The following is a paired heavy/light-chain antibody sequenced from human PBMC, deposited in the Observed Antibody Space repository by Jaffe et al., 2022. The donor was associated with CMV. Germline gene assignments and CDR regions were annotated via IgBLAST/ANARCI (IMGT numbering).Light chain of an antibody. J-gene: IGKJ1*01. CDR1: QSISSW. CDR2: KAS. V-gene: IGKV1-5*03. Sequence: DIQMTQSPSTLSASVGDRVTITCRASQSISSWLAWYQQKPGKAPKLLIYKASSLESGVPSRFSGSGSGTEFTLTISSLQPDDFATYYCQQYNSYLWTFGQGTKVEIK. CDR3: QQYNSYLWT.
Heavy chain of an antibody. CDR1: GFTFSDYY. J-gene: IGHJ6*02. CDR3: ARGETVRYYYYGMDV. V-gene: IGHV3-11*01. Sequence: QVQLVESGGGLVKPGGSLRLSCAASGFTFSDYYMSWIRQAPGKGLEWVSYISSSGSTIYYADSVKGRFTISRDNAKNSLYLQMNSLRAEDTAVYYCARGETVRYYYYGMDVWGQGTTVTVSS. CDR2: ISSSGSTI. D-gene: IGHD4-4*01.